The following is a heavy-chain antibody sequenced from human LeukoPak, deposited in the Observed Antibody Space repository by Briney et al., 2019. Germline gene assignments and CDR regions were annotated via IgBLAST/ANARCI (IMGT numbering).Heavy chain of an antibody. V-gene: IGHV1-2*02. CDR2: INPNSGGT. J-gene: IGHJ4*02. D-gene: IGHD2-2*01. CDR3: ARVDTRYCSSTSCYRFDY. Sequence: ASVKASCKASGYTFTGYYMHWVRQAPGQGLEWMGWINPNSGGTNYAQKFQGRVTMTRDTSISTAYMELSRLRSDDTAVYYCARVDTRYCSSTSCYRFDYWGQGTLVTVSS. CDR1: GYTFTGYY.